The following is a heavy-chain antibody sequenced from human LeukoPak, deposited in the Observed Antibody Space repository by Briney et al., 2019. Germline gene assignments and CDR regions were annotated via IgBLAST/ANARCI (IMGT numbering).Heavy chain of an antibody. Sequence: GASVKVSCKASGYTFTKYGISWVRQAPGQGLEWMGWVSGYNGNTDYAQRLQGRVTMTTDTSTSTAYMELRSLRSDDAAVYYCARQSVISSRSPDDAFDLWGQRTMVTVSS. D-gene: IGHD2-21*01. CDR3: ARQSVISSRSPDDAFDL. CDR1: GYTFTKYG. CDR2: VSGYNGNT. V-gene: IGHV1-18*01. J-gene: IGHJ3*01.